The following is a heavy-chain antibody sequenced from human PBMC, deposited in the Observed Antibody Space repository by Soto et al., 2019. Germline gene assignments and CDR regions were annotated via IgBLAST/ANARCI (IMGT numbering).Heavy chain of an antibody. J-gene: IGHJ6*03. CDR3: ARATTYDFPMDV. CDR2: IYYSGST. CDR1: GGSISSYY. D-gene: IGHD3-3*01. V-gene: IGHV4-59*08. Sequence: TSETLSLTCTVSGGSISSYYWSWIRQPPGKGLEWIGYIYYSGSTNYNPSLRSRVTISVDTSKNQFSLKLSSVTAADTAVYYCARATTYDFPMDVWGKGTTVTVSS.